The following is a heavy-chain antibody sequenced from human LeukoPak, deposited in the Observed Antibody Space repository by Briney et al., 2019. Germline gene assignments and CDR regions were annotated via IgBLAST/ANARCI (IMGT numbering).Heavy chain of an antibody. V-gene: IGHV3-7*01. J-gene: IGHJ4*02. CDR2: IKQDGSEK. CDR3: ARDLVVSGNK. D-gene: IGHD2-15*01. CDR1: GCTLSSYW. Sequence: GSLRLACAASGCTLSSYWLSRVRPAPGKGQEWVANIKQDGSEKRYVDPVQGRLTISRDNAKNSLYLQMNSLRVEDRAVYYCARDLVVSGNKWGQGTLVTLPS.